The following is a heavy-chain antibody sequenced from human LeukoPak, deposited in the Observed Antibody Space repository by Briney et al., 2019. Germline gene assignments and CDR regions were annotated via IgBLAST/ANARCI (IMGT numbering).Heavy chain of an antibody. Sequence: SETLSLTCSVSGGSISNYYWTWIRQPPGKGLEWIWNIFHSGSTKYNPSLKSRVTISLDTSKIQFSLKLTSVTAADTAVYYCARVGGGNYYYYGMDVWGQGTTVTVSS. J-gene: IGHJ6*02. CDR1: GGSISNYY. D-gene: IGHD2-15*01. CDR3: ARVGGGNYYYYGMDV. V-gene: IGHV4-59*08. CDR2: IFHSGST.